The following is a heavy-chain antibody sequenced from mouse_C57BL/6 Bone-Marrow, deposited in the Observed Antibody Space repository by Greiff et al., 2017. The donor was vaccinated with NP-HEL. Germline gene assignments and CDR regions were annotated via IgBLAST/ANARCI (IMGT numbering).Heavy chain of an antibody. CDR2: IYPRSGNT. D-gene: IGHD2-1*01. J-gene: IGHJ4*01. V-gene: IGHV1-81*01. Sequence: QVQLQQSGAELARPGASVKLSCKASGYTFTSYGISWVKQRTGQGLEWIGEIYPRSGNTYYNEKFKGKATLTVDTSSSTAYMQLSSLTSEDSAVYYCARSRIYYGNFYAMDYWGQGTSVTVSS. CDR1: GYTFTSYG. CDR3: ARSRIYYGNFYAMDY.